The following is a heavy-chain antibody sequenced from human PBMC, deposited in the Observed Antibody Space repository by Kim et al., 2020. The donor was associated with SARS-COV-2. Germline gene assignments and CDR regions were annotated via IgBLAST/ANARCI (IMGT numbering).Heavy chain of an antibody. V-gene: IGHV3-66*04. J-gene: IGHJ4*02. CDR3: ARHRDAAYLFDY. Sequence: CAEAVKRRFTLSRDNFKNTVYLLMSSLTADDTAVYYCARHRDAAYLFDYWGQGTLVTVSS. D-gene: IGHD1-26*01.